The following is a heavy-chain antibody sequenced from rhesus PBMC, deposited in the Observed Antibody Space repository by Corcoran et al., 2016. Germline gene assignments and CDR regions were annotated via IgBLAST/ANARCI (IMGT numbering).Heavy chain of an antibody. Sequence: EVQLVESGGGLVQPGGSLRLSCTGSGFTFSSYYMYWGRQAQGRGREGVSAINAGGGGTWDADSVKGRFTVSKENAKNTLYLQMDSLRAEDTAVFYCAITYYYSGSYYYFDYWGQGVLVTVSS. V-gene: IGHV3-8*01. J-gene: IGHJ4*01. CDR1: GFTFSSYY. D-gene: IGHD3-16*01. CDR2: INAGGGGT. CDR3: AITYYYSGSYYYFDY.